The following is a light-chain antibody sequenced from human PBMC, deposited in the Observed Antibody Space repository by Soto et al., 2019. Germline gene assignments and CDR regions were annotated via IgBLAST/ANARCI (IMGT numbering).Light chain of an antibody. V-gene: IGLV1-40*01. CDR3: QSYDSSMSGYVV. CDR1: SSNIGAGYY. J-gene: IGLJ2*01. Sequence: QSVLTQPPSVSGAPGQRVTISCTGSSSNIGAGYYVHWYQQLPGTAPKLLIYGNSNRPSGVPDRFSGSKSGTSASLAITGLQADDEADYYCQSYDSSMSGYVVFGGGTKLTVL. CDR2: GNS.